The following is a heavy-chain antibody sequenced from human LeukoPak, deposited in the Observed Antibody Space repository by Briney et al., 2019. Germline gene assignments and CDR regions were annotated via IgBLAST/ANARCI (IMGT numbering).Heavy chain of an antibody. Sequence: GGSLRLSCAASGFTFSSYSMNWVRQAPGKGLEWVSFISTSSSYIYYADSVKGRFTISRDNAKKSLYLQMNSLRAEDTAVYYCTRQSSFGGVIENWGQGTLVTVSS. CDR1: GFTFSSYS. CDR2: ISTSSSYI. CDR3: TRQSSFGGVIEN. J-gene: IGHJ4*02. V-gene: IGHV3-21*04. D-gene: IGHD3-16*02.